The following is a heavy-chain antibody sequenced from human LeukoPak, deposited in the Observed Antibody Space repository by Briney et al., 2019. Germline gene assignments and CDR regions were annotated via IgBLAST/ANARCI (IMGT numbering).Heavy chain of an antibody. CDR3: ARHASTMMSSGWTGDWFDP. CDR1: GGSISSYY. J-gene: IGHJ5*02. CDR2: IYYSGST. V-gene: IGHV4-59*08. Sequence: SETLSLTCTVSGGSISSYYWSWIRQPPGKGLEWIGYIYYSGSTNYNPPLKSRVTISVDTSKNQFSLKLSSVTAADTAVYYCARHASTMMSSGWTGDWFDPWGQGTLVTVSS. D-gene: IGHD6-19*01.